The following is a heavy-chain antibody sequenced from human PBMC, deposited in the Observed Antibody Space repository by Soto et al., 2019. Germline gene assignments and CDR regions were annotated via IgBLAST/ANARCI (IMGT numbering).Heavy chain of an antibody. V-gene: IGHV3-30-3*01. CDR2: ISYDGSNK. CDR3: ARDPGFPFGESPYYYYGMDV. Sequence: GGSLRLSCAASGFTFSSYAMHWVRQAPGKGLEWVAVISYDGSNKYYADSVKGRFTISRDNSKNTLYLQMNSLRAEDTAVYYCARDPGFPFGESPYYYYGMDVWGQGTTVTVSS. J-gene: IGHJ6*02. CDR1: GFTFSSYA. D-gene: IGHD3-10*01.